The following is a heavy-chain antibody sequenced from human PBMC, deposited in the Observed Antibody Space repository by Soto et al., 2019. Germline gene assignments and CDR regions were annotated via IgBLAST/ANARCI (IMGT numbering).Heavy chain of an antibody. CDR2: ISGSGGST. Sequence: GGSLRLSCAASGFTFSSYAMSWVRQAPGKGLEWVSAISGSGGSTYYADSVKGRFTISIDNSKNTLYLQMNSLRAEDTAVYYCAKLFWLRLGETPYYFDYWGQGTLVTVSS. CDR1: GFTFSSYA. V-gene: IGHV3-23*01. CDR3: AKLFWLRLGETPYYFDY. J-gene: IGHJ4*02. D-gene: IGHD3-16*01.